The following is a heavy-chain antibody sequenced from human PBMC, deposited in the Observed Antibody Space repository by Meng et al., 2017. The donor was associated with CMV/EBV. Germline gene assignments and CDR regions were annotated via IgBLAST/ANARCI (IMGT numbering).Heavy chain of an antibody. J-gene: IGHJ6*02. V-gene: IGHV4-34*01. CDR1: GGSFSGYY. CDR3: AGAPIYCSSTNCYGVGGMDV. Sequence: SETLSLTCAVHGGSFSGYYWSWLRQPPGKGLEWIGEINHSGSTNYNPSLKSRVTISVDTSKNQFSLKFSSVTAADTAVYYWAGAPIYCSSTNCYGVGGMDVWGQGTTVTVSS. D-gene: IGHD2-2*01. CDR2: INHSGST.